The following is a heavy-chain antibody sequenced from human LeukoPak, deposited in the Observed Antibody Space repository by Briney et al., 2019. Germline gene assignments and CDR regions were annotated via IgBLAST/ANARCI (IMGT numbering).Heavy chain of an antibody. J-gene: IGHJ4*02. Sequence: ASVKVSCKASGYTFTGYYMHWVRQAPGQGLEWMGRINPNSGGTNYAQKFQGRVTMTRDTSISTACMELSRLRSDDTAVYYCARGEAAAGTLFVYWGQGTLVTVSS. CDR2: INPNSGGT. CDR3: ARGEAAAGTLFVY. CDR1: GYTFTGYY. V-gene: IGHV1-2*06. D-gene: IGHD6-13*01.